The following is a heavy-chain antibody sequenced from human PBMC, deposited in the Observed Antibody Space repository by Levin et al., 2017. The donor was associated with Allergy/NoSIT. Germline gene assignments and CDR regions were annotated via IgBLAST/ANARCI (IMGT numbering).Heavy chain of an antibody. D-gene: IGHD3-3*01. CDR2: ISSSGSTI. CDR3: ARQLGNFWSGYNYFDY. J-gene: IGHJ4*02. CDR1: GFTFSSYE. Sequence: GGSLRLSCAASGFTFSSYEMNWVRQAPGKGLEWVSYISSSGSTIYYADSVKGRFTISRDNAKNSLYLQMNSLRAEDTAVYYCARQLGNFWSGYNYFDYWGQGTMVTVSS. V-gene: IGHV3-48*03.